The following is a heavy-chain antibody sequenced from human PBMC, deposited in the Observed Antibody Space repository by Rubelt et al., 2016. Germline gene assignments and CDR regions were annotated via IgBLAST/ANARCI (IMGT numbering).Heavy chain of an antibody. D-gene: IGHD4-23*01. CDR1: GFSLTNARMG. Sequence: QVTLKESCPLLVKPTETPTLTCTVSGFSLTNARMGVSWIRQPPVKALEWLAHIFSNDEKSYNTSLKSRRTISKDTSKSHVVVTLTNMDPVDTATYYCAHGGFKFNYWGQGTLVTVSS. V-gene: IGHV2-26*01. J-gene: IGHJ4*02. CDR3: AHGGFKFNY. CDR2: IFSNDEK.